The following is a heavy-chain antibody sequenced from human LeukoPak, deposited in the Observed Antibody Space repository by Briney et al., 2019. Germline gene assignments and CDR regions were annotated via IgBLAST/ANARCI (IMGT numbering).Heavy chain of an antibody. Sequence: GGSLRLSCAASGFTFSNAWMSWVRQAPGKGLEWVGRIKSKTDGGTTDYAAPVKGRFTISRDDSKNTLYPQMNSLKTEDTAVYYCTTPYGDYDLGYWGQGTLVTVSS. CDR2: IKSKTDGGTT. CDR3: TTPYGDYDLGY. V-gene: IGHV3-15*01. CDR1: GFTFSNAW. D-gene: IGHD4-17*01. J-gene: IGHJ4*02.